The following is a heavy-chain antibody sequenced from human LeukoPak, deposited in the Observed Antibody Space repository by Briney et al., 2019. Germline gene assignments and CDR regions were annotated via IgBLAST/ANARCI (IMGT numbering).Heavy chain of an antibody. Sequence: ASVKVSCKASGYTFSTYTMHWVRQAPGQRFEWMGWINAGNGDTKYFQEFQGRVTITRDASASIAYMEMSSLTSEDTAIYYCAREIDRHDYNRFFDYWGQGTLVTVSS. V-gene: IGHV1-3*03. J-gene: IGHJ4*02. CDR3: AREIDRHDYNRFFDY. CDR2: INAGNGDT. CDR1: GYTFSTYT. D-gene: IGHD5-24*01.